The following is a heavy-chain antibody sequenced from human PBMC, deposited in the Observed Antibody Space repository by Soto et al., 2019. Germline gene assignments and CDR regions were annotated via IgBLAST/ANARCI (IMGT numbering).Heavy chain of an antibody. V-gene: IGHV4-30-2*01. J-gene: IGHJ4*02. CDR1: GDSISSGGYS. D-gene: IGHD3-22*01. CDR3: ARDSRSGYYLEY. Sequence: QLQLQESGSGLVKPSQTLSLTCAVSGDSISSGGYSWNWIRQPPGKGLEWIGYIYHSGGTDYNPHLKSRVTITVDSSNNQFSLKLNSVTAADTAVYYCARDSRSGYYLEYWGQGTLVTVSS. CDR2: IYHSGGT.